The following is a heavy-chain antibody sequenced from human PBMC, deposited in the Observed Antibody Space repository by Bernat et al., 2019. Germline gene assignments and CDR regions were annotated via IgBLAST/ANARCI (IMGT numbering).Heavy chain of an antibody. CDR1: GGSFSGYY. Sequence: QVQLQQWGAGLLTPSETLSLTCAVYGGSFSGYYWSWIRQPPGKGLEWIGEINHSGSTNYNPSLKSRVTKSVDTTKNQFSRKLSSMTAADTDVYYCARADYGDYGGHFDYWGQGALVTVSS. J-gene: IGHJ4*02. D-gene: IGHD4-17*01. V-gene: IGHV4-34*01. CDR2: INHSGST. CDR3: ARADYGDYGGHFDY.